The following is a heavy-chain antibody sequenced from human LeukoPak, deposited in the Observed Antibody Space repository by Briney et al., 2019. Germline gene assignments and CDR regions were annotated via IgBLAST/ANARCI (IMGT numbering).Heavy chain of an antibody. CDR2: IYHRGSI. D-gene: IGHD1-7*01. Sequence: TSSETLSLTCTVSGGSINSNWSWIRQPPGKGLEWIGYIYHRGSIYSNPSLRSRITMSIDMSKNQFSLNVTSVTAADGAVYYCARVDWNYNFDYWGQGTLVTVSS. CDR1: GGSINSN. CDR3: ARVDWNYNFDY. V-gene: IGHV4-30-2*01. J-gene: IGHJ4*02.